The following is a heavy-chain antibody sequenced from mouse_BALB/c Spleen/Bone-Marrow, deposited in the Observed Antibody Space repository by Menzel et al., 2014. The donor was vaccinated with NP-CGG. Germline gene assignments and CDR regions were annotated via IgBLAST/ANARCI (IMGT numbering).Heavy chain of an antibody. J-gene: IGHJ4*01. CDR2: IDPANGNT. Sequence: EVQLQQSGAELVKPGASVKLSCTASGFNIKDTYMHWVKQRPEQGLEWIGRIDPANGNTKYDPKFQGKATITTDTSSNTAYLQVSSLTSEDTAVYYGASATTATYYAMDYWGQGTSVTVSS. D-gene: IGHD1-2*01. CDR3: ASATTATYYAMDY. V-gene: IGHV14-3*02. CDR1: GFNIKDTY.